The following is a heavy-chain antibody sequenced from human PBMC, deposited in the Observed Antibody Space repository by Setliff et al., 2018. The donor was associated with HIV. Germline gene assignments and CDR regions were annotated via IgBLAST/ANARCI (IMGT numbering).Heavy chain of an antibody. D-gene: IGHD3-22*01. CDR1: GYTFNSYA. J-gene: IGHJ4*02. CDR3: ARDVAEMIVPLDDS. Sequence: ASVKVSCKTSGYTFNSYAISWVRQAPGQGLEWIGRINPGSGATNYPQKFQGRVTITRDSSITTVYMDLTSLRSDDTAVYYCARDVAEMIVPLDDSWGQGTLVTVSS. V-gene: IGHV1-2*06. CDR2: INPGSGAT.